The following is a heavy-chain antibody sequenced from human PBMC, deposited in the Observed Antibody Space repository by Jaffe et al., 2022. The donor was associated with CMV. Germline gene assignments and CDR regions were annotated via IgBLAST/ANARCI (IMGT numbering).Heavy chain of an antibody. CDR3: ARKTYYYDSSGYTTSFFDY. D-gene: IGHD3-22*01. J-gene: IGHJ4*02. V-gene: IGHV1-69*01. Sequence: QVQLVQSGAEVKKPGSSVKVSCKASGGTFSSYAISWVRQAPGQGLEWMGGIIPIFGTANYAQKFQGRVTITADESTSTAYMELSSLRSEDTAVYYCARKTYYYDSSGYTTSFFDYWGQGTLVTVSS. CDR2: IIPIFGTA. CDR1: GGTFSSYA.